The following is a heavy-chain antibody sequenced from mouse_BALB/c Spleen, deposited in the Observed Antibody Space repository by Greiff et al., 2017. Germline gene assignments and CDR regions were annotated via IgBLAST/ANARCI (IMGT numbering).Heavy chain of an antibody. D-gene: IGHD2-2*01. Sequence: EVQLQQSGAELVKPGASVKLSCTASGFNIKDTYMHWVKQRPEQGLEWIGRIDPANGNTKYDPKFQGKATITADTSSNTAYLQLSSLTSEDTAVYYCARVYGYDAAWFAYWGQGTLVTVSA. CDR1: GFNIKDTY. V-gene: IGHV14-3*02. CDR2: IDPANGNT. J-gene: IGHJ3*01. CDR3: ARVYGYDAAWFAY.